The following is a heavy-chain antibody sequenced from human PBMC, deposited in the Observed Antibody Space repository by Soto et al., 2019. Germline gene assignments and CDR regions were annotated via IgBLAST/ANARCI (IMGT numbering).Heavy chain of an antibody. CDR2: INGDGSTT. D-gene: IGHD3-22*01. CDR1: GFVFSSSW. V-gene: IGHV3-74*01. CDR3: ARINYYDSSGYYFTAFDM. J-gene: IGHJ3*02. Sequence: PGGSLRLSCSASGFVFSSSWMHWVRQAPGKGLVWVSRINGDGSTTTYADFVKGRFTISRDNAKNTVALQMNSLRAEDTAVYYCARINYYDSSGYYFTAFDMWGQGTMATVSS.